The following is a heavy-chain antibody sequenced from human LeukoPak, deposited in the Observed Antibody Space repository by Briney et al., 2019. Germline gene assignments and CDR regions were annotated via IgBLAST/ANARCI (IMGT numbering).Heavy chain of an antibody. D-gene: IGHD3-10*01. V-gene: IGHV3-7*01. CDR2: IRKDGGDK. CDR3: VGGPGY. CDR1: GFTFSSYW. J-gene: IGHJ4*02. Sequence: GGPLRLSCVASGFTFSSYWMSWVRQAPGKGLEWVGNIRKDGGDKYYLDSGKGRFTISRDNAKNSLYVQMNSLRVGDTAVYYCVGGPGYWGQGALVTVSS.